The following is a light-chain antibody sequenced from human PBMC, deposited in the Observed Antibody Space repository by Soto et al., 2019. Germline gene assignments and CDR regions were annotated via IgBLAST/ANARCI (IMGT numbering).Light chain of an antibody. V-gene: IGKV3-20*01. CDR1: QSVTTR. CDR3: QQYGGSTIT. CDR2: GAS. Sequence: IVLTQSPGTLSLYQGERVTLSCRDSQSVTTRLAWYPHKPGQAPTLLMSGASNRESGVPVRFSGSGAGTEFTLTITRLEPEDFELDYCQQYGGSTITFGLGTRLEIK. J-gene: IGKJ5*01.